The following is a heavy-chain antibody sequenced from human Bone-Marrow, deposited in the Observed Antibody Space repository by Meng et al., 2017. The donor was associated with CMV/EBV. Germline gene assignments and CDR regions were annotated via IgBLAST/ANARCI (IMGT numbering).Heavy chain of an antibody. CDR3: AKGSDSRSYNYAFDY. J-gene: IGHJ4*02. CDR2: IRHDGANE. D-gene: IGHD3-22*01. V-gene: IGHV3-30*02. CDR1: GFTFSSYS. Sequence: GESLKISCAASGFTFSSYSMNWVRQAPGKGLEWVAFIRHDGANEYYADSVKGRFTVSRDHSKNALYLQMDSLRPEDTAVYYCAKGSDSRSYNYAFDYWGQGTLVTVSS.